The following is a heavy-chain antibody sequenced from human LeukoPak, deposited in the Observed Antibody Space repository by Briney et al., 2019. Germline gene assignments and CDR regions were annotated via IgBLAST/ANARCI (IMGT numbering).Heavy chain of an antibody. J-gene: IGHJ6*02. CDR1: GFTFSDYA. Sequence: GGSLRLSCAASGFTFSDYAMHWVRQAPGKGLEWVAVIAYGGTYTHHADSLKGRFTISRDNSRDTLYLQINSLRPEDTALYYCARDKAITAFFGMDVWGQGTTIIVSS. D-gene: IGHD2/OR15-2a*01. V-gene: IGHV3-30*03. CDR3: ARDKAITAFFGMDV. CDR2: IAYGGTYT.